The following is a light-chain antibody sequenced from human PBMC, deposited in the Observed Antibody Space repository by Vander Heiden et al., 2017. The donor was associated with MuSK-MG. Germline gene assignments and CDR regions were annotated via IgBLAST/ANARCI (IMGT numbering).Light chain of an antibody. CDR3: QQYAT. Sequence: DIVLTQSPGTLSLSPGERATLPCRASQSVSSSYLAGDQQKPGQAPRLLIYGASSRATGIQDRFSGSGSGTDFTRTISRLEPEDFAGHDCQQYATFGQGTKVEIK. CDR1: QSVSSSY. J-gene: IGKJ1*01. CDR2: GAS. V-gene: IGKV3-20*01.